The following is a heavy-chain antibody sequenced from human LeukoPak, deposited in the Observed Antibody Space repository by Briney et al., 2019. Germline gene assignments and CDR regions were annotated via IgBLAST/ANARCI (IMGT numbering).Heavy chain of an antibody. CDR1: GGTFSSYA. J-gene: IGHJ6*03. D-gene: IGHD5-18*01. Sequence: SVKVSCKASGGTFSSYATSWVRQATGQGLEWMGGIIPIFGTANYAQKFQGRVTITADKSTSSAYMELSSLRSEDTAVYYCARGWGDTAMVTGYYYYMDVWGKGTTVTVSS. CDR3: ARGWGDTAMVTGYYYYMDV. V-gene: IGHV1-69*06. CDR2: IIPIFGTA.